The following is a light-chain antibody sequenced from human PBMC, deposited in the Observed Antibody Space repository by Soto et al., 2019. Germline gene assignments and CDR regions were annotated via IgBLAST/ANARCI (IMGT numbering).Light chain of an antibody. CDR2: DAF. CDR1: QNVKTR. J-gene: IGKJ4*01. CDR3: QQYDEWPLT. V-gene: IGKV3-15*01. Sequence: EKLMTQSPATLSVSPGERATLSCRASQNVKTRLAWYQQKPGQAPRLLIYDAFTRATGIPARFSVSASDTEFNPTISSLQSEDFAVYYCQQYDEWPLTFGGGTKVEIK.